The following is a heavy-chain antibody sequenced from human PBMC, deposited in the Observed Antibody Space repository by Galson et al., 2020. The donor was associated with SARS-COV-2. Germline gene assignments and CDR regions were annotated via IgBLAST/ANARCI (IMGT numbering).Heavy chain of an antibody. V-gene: IGHV4-31*02. Sequence: SQTLSLTCAVSGDSINRGGLYWSWIRQRPGKGLEWIGYIYYSGNTYYNPSLKSRVSISGDTSKNQFSLKLRSVTAADTAVYYCARDADLRFSVDQWGQGTLVTVSS. CDR1: GDSINRGGLY. J-gene: IGHJ4*02. CDR2: IYYSGNT. CDR3: ARDADLRFSVDQ. D-gene: IGHD3-3*01.